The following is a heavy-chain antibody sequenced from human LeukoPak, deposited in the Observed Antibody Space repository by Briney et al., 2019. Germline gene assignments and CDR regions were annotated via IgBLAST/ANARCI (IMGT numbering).Heavy chain of an antibody. CDR3: ARVVRDGGNSDY. D-gene: IGHD4-23*01. J-gene: IGHJ4*02. CDR1: GGSISSGDYY. CDR2: IYYSGST. V-gene: IGHV4-30-4*01. Sequence: SETLSLTCTVSGGSISSGDYYWSWIRQPPGKGLEWIGYIYYSGSTYYNPSLKSRVTISVDTSKNQFSLKLSSVTAADTAVYYCARVVRDGGNSDYWGQGTLVTVSS.